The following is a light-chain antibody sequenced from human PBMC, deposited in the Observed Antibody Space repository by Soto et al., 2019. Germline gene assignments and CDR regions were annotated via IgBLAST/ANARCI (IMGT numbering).Light chain of an antibody. CDR2: GAS. J-gene: IGKJ1*01. V-gene: IGKV3-11*01. Sequence: IGMTQSPATLSVSPGGRATLSCRASQSISDTLAWYQQKPGQAPRLLIYGASKRATGFPARFSGSGSGTDFTLTISSLEPEDFAVYYCQERTGWPPWTFGQGTKVDI. CDR1: QSISDT. CDR3: QERTGWPPWT.